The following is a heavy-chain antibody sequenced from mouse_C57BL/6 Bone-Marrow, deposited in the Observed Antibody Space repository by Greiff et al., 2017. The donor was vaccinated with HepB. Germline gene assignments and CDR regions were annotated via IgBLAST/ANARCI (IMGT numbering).Heavy chain of an antibody. D-gene: IGHD2-3*01. Sequence: EVKVVESGEGLVKPGGSLKLSCAASGFTFSSYAMSWVRQTPEKRLEWVAYISSGGDYIYYADTVKGRFTISRDNARNTLYLQMSSLKSEDTAMYYCTRDNDGYGGTWFAYWGQGTLVTVSA. CDR3: TRDNDGYGGTWFAY. V-gene: IGHV5-9-1*02. J-gene: IGHJ3*01. CDR2: ISSGGDYI. CDR1: GFTFSSYA.